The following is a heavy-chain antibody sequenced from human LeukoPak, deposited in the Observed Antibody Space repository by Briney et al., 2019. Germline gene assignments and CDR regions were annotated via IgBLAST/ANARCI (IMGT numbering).Heavy chain of an antibody. J-gene: IGHJ4*02. CDR1: GGTFSSYA. CDR3: VLTSLGDSYGTWGYFDY. D-gene: IGHD5-18*01. Sequence: ASVKVSCKASGGTFSSYAISWVRQAPGQGLEWMGRIIPIFGTANYAQKFQGRVTITADKSTSTAYMELSSLRSEDTAVYYCVLTSLGDSYGTWGYFDYWGQGTLVTVSS. CDR2: IIPIFGTA. V-gene: IGHV1-69*06.